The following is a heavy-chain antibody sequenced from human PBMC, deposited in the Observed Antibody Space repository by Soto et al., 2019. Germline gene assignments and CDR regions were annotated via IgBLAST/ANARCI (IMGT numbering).Heavy chain of an antibody. CDR3: ARIRGYYYGLDV. V-gene: IGHV3-23*01. CDR1: GFTLSTYG. CDR2: ITGTGGNT. J-gene: IGHJ6*02. Sequence: EVQLLESGGGLVQPGGSLRLSCAASGFTLSTYGMTWVRQDPGKGLEWVSAITGTGGNTYYVESVNGRFTVSRDNSKNMLYLQVNSLRAEDTAVYYCARIRGYYYGLDVWGQGTTVTVSS.